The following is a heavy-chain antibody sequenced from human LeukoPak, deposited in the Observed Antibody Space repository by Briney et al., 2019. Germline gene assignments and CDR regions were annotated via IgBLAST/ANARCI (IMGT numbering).Heavy chain of an antibody. J-gene: IGHJ5*02. D-gene: IGHD2-21*02. V-gene: IGHV1-2*02. CDR2: INPNSGDT. Sequence: ASVKVSCKASGYTFTGDYMHWVRQAPGQGLEWMGWINPNSGDTNYAQKFQGRVTMTRDTSISTAYMELSRLRSDDTAVYYCARDVVVVTAIDWFDPWGQGTLVTVSS. CDR3: ARDVVVVTAIDWFDP. CDR1: GYTFTGDY.